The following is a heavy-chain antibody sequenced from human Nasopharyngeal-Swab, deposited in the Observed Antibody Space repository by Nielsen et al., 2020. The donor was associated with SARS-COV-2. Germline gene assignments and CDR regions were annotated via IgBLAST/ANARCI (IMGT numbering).Heavy chain of an antibody. CDR1: GFIFSASA. CDR2: IGDKDHNYAT. J-gene: IGHJ4*02. Sequence: GESLKISCAASGFIFSASAIHWVRQASGKGLGWVGRIGDKDHNYATTYGASVQGRFTISRDDSKNTAFLQMDSLKTEDTALYYFTTDFYFDYWGQGTLVPASS. CDR3: TTDFYFDY. V-gene: IGHV3-73*01.